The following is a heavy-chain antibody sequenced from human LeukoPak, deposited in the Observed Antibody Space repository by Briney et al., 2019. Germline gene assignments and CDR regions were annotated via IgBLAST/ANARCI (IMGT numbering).Heavy chain of an antibody. J-gene: IGHJ3*02. CDR3: ARSGYSPYDAFDI. D-gene: IGHD3-3*01. CDR2: IRYDGSNY. Sequence: GGSLTLACAASRFTFSSYGMHWVRQAPGKGLEWVAFIRYDGSNYYYADSVKGRFTISRDNSKNTLYLQMNSLRAEDTAVYYCARSGYSPYDAFDIWGQGTMVTVSS. CDR1: RFTFSSYG. V-gene: IGHV3-30*02.